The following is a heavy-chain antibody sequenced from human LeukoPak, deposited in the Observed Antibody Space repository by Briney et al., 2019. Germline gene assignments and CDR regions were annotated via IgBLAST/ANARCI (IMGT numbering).Heavy chain of an antibody. J-gene: IGHJ4*02. CDR2: INPNSGGT. Sequence: EASVKVSFKASGYTFTGYYIHWVRQAPGQGLEWMGWINPNSGGTNYAQKLQGRVTMTRDTSISTAYMELSRLRSDDTAVYYCAIYSTVTVYYFDYWGQGTLVTVSS. V-gene: IGHV1-2*02. CDR1: GYTFTGYY. D-gene: IGHD4-17*01. CDR3: AIYSTVTVYYFDY.